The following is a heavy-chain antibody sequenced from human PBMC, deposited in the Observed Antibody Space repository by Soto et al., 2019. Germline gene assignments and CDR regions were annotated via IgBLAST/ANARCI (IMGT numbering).Heavy chain of an antibody. CDR3: ARLVGATDFDY. D-gene: IGHD1-26*01. CDR1: GFTFSSYS. CDR2: ISSSSSYI. Sequence: PGGSLRLSCAASGFTFSSYSMNWVRQAPGKGLEWVSSISSSSSYIYYADSVKGRSTISRDNAKNSLYLQMNSLRAEDTAVYYCARLVGATDFDYWGQGTLVTVSS. V-gene: IGHV3-21*01. J-gene: IGHJ4*02.